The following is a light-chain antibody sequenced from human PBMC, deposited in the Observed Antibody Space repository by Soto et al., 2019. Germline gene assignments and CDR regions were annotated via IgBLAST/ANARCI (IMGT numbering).Light chain of an antibody. J-gene: IGLJ3*02. Sequence: QSVLTQPASVSGSPGQSITISCTVTSSDVGGYNYVSWYQQHPGKAPKLMIYEVFNRPSGVSSRFSGSKSGNTASLTISGLQAEDEADYYCSSYTSSSTPWVFGGGTKVTVL. CDR1: SSDVGGYNY. CDR3: SSYTSSSTPWV. CDR2: EVF. V-gene: IGLV2-14*01.